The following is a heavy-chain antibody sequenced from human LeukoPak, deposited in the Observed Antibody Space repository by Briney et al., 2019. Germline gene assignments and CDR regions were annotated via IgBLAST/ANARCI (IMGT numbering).Heavy chain of an antibody. CDR2: MNPNSGNT. D-gene: IGHD2-2*01. J-gene: IGHJ4*02. CDR3: ARAVGTSCYHLGY. CDR1: GYTFTSYD. V-gene: IGHV1-8*03. Sequence: ASVKVSCKASGYTFTSYDINWVRQATGQGLGWMGWMNPNSGNTGYAQKFQGRVTITRNTSISTAYMELSSLRSEDTAVYYCARAVGTSCYHLGYWGQGTLVTVSS.